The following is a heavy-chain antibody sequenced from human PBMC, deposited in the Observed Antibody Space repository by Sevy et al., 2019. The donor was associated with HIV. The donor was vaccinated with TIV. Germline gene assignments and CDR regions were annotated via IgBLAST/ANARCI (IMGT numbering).Heavy chain of an antibody. J-gene: IGHJ5*02. D-gene: IGHD3-9*01. CDR3: AKSPRYDILTGSFDP. Sequence: GGSLRVSCAASGFTFDDYAMHWVRQAPGKGLEWVSGISWNSGSMGYADSVKGRFTISRDNAKNSLYLQMNSLRAEDTALYYCAKSPRYDILTGSFDPWGQGTLVTVSS. CDR2: ISWNSGSM. CDR1: GFTFDDYA. V-gene: IGHV3-9*01.